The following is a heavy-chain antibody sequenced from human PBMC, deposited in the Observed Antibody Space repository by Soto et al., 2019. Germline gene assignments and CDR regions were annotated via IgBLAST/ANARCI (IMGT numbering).Heavy chain of an antibody. V-gene: IGHV4-34*01. D-gene: IGHD6-6*01. CDR3: ARAAREFDYYYGMDV. CDR1: GGSFSGYY. Sequence: SETLSLTCAVYGGSFSGYYWSWIRQPPGKGLEWIGEINHSGSTNYNPSLKSRVTISVDTSKNQFSLKLSSVTAADTAVFYCARAAREFDYYYGMDVWGQGTTVTVSS. CDR2: INHSGST. J-gene: IGHJ6*02.